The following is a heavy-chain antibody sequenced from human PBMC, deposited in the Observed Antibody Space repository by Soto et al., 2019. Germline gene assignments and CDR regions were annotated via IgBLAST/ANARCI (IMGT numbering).Heavy chain of an antibody. CDR3: ARRYFDWSRGGAFDI. CDR2: INHSGST. J-gene: IGHJ3*02. D-gene: IGHD3-9*01. CDR1: GGSFSGYY. V-gene: IGHV4-34*01. Sequence: QVQLQQWGAGLLKPSETLSLTCAVYGGSFSGYYWSWIRQPPGKGLEWIGEINHSGSTNYNPSLKSRVTISVDTSQNQFSLKLSSVTAADTAVYYCARRYFDWSRGGAFDIWGQGTMVTVSS.